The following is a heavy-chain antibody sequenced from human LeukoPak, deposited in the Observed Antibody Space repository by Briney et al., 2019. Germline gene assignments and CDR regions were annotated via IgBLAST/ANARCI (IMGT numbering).Heavy chain of an antibody. D-gene: IGHD6-19*01. CDR2: ISGDGGST. Sequence: GGSLRLSCAASGCTFDDYAMYWVHQAPGKGLEWVSLISGDGGSTYYADSVKGRFTISRDNSKNSLYLQMNSLRTEDTALYYCAKDIQGQWLALDYWGQGTLVTVPS. V-gene: IGHV3-43*02. CDR3: AKDIQGQWLALDY. J-gene: IGHJ4*02. CDR1: GCTFDDYA.